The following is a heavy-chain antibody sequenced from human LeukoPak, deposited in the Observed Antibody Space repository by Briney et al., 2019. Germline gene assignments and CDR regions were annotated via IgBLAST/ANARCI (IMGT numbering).Heavy chain of an antibody. CDR3: AREANIATAIVWFDP. Sequence: SETLSLTCAVYGGSFSGYYWNWIRQPPGKGLEWIGEINHSGSTNYNPSLKSRVTISIDTSKNQFSLKLSSVTAADAAVYYCAREANIATAIVWFDPWGQGTLVTVSS. CDR2: INHSGST. CDR1: GGSFSGYY. V-gene: IGHV4-34*01. D-gene: IGHD6-13*01. J-gene: IGHJ5*02.